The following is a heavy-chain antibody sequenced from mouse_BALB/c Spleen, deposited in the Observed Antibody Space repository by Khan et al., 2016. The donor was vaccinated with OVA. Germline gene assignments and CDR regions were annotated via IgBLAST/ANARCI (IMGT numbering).Heavy chain of an antibody. V-gene: IGHV9-3-1*01. J-gene: IGHJ4*01. CDR3: SRVGYNGTMDC. D-gene: IGHD2-14*01. CDR2: INTYTGEP. CDR1: GFTFTNYG. Sequence: QIQLVQSGPELKKPGETVQISCKTSGFTFTNYGMNWVKRAPGKGLKWMGWINTYTGEPTFADDFKGRLAFSLETSASTAYLQINSLKNEDTATYFCSRVGYNGTMDCWGQGTSVTVSS.